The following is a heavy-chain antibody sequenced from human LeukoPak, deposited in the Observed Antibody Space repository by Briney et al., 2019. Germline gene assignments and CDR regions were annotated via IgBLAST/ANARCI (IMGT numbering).Heavy chain of an antibody. CDR1: GFTFSSYS. D-gene: IGHD3-22*01. V-gene: IGHV3-7*01. CDR2: IKQDGSDK. Sequence: GGSLRLSCAASGFTFSSYSMNWVRQAPGKGLEWVANIKQDGSDKNYADSVKGRSTISRDNAKNSLYLQMHSLRAEDTAVYYCARDYYDSSGSSWFDPWGQGTLVTVSS. CDR3: ARDYYDSSGSSWFDP. J-gene: IGHJ5*02.